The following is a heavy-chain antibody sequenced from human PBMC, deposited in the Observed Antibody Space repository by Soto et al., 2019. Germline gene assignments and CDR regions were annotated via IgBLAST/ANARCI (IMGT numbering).Heavy chain of an antibody. CDR3: AHRVLRTVFGLVTTTAIYFDF. D-gene: IGHD3-3*01. CDR2: IYWDDDK. CDR1: GFSLTTSGVG. J-gene: IGHJ4*02. V-gene: IGHV2-5*02. Sequence: QITLKESGPTVVNPTETLTLTCTFSGFSLTTSGVGVGWVRQSPGKAPEWLALIYWDDDKRYSTSLNSRLIITKDTSKNHVVLTMANVDPAATATYYCAHRVLRTVFGLVTTTAIYFDFWGPGTPVVVSS.